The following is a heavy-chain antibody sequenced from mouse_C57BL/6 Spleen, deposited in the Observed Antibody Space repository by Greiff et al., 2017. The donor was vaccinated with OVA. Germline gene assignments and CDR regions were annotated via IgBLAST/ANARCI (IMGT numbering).Heavy chain of an antibody. Sequence: VQLQQPGAELVKPGASVKLSCKASGYTFTSYWMQWVKQRPGQGLEWIGEIDPSDSYTNYNQKFKGKATLTVDTSSSTAYMQLSSLTSEDSAVYYCARGVTTVVEEGYFDYWGQGTTLTVSS. J-gene: IGHJ2*01. CDR2: IDPSDSYT. V-gene: IGHV1-50*01. CDR1: GYTFTSYW. CDR3: ARGVTTVVEEGYFDY. D-gene: IGHD1-1*01.